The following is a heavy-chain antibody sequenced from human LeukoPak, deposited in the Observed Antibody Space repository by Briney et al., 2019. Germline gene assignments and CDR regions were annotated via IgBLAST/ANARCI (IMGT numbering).Heavy chain of an antibody. D-gene: IGHD4-17*01. J-gene: IGHJ5*02. Sequence: GGPLTLSCAASGLTLRDYSMNWVRPAPGKGAEGVSYIRTTSRNIFYVDCVKGRFTISRDIAMNSLYLQMNSLRADDTAVYYCARDVRYGDYAGWFDPWGQGTLVTVSS. CDR2: IRTTSRNI. CDR1: GLTLRDYS. CDR3: ARDVRYGDYAGWFDP. V-gene: IGHV3-48*04.